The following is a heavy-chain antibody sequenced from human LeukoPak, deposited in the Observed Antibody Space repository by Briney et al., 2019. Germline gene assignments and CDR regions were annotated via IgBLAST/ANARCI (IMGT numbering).Heavy chain of an antibody. CDR1: GFTFSSYW. CDR3: ARDRSGDYGENGHYFDY. D-gene: IGHD4-17*01. J-gene: IGHJ4*02. CDR2: INSDGSST. V-gene: IGHV3-74*01. Sequence: PGGSLRLSCAASGFTFSSYWMHWVRQAPGKGLVWVSRINSDGSSTSYADSVKGRFTISRDNAKNTLYLQMNSLRAEDTAVYYCARDRSGDYGENGHYFDYWGQGTLVTVSS.